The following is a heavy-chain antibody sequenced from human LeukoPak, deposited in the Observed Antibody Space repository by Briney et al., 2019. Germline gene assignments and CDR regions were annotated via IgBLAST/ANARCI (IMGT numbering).Heavy chain of an antibody. Sequence: GGSLRLSCAASGFTFSSYGMHWVRQAPGKGLEWVAFIRYDGSNKYYADSVKGRFTISRDNSKNTLYLQMNSLRAEDTAVYCCAKDPAGGSYLNWFDPWGQGTLVTVSS. J-gene: IGHJ5*02. D-gene: IGHD1-26*01. CDR1: GFTFSSYG. CDR3: AKDPAGGSYLNWFDP. CDR2: IRYDGSNK. V-gene: IGHV3-30*02.